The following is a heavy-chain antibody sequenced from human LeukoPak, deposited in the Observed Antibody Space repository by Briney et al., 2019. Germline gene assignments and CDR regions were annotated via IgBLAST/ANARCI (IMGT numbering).Heavy chain of an antibody. CDR2: ISYDGSSK. CDR3: ARNDYDTYYFDY. D-gene: IGHD4-17*01. V-gene: IGHV3-30-3*01. J-gene: IGHJ4*02. Sequence: GGSLRLSCAASGFTFSYYAMHWVRQAPGKGLEWVAVISYDGSSKYYADSVKGRFTISRANSKNTLYLHMNSLSAEDTAVYYCARNDYDTYYFDYWGQGTLVTVS. CDR1: GFTFSYYA.